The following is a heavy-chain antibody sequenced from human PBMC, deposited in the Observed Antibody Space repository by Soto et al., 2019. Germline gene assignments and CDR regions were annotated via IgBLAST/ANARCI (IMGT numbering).Heavy chain of an antibody. Sequence: QVQLVESGGGLVKPGGSLRLSCAASGFTFSDYYMSWIRQAPGKGLEWVSYISSSGSTIYYADSVKGRFTISRDNAKNHLYLQMNSLRAEDTAVYYCARVNRDIVVVVAATPDFDYWGQGTLVTVSS. CDR1: GFTFSDYY. D-gene: IGHD2-15*01. V-gene: IGHV3-11*01. CDR3: ARVNRDIVVVVAATPDFDY. J-gene: IGHJ4*02. CDR2: ISSSGSTI.